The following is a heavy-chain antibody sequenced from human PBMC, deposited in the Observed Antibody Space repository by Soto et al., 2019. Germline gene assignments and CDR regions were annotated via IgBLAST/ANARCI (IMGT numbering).Heavy chain of an antibody. CDR2: IYYSGST. Sequence: PSETLSLTCTVSGGSISSYYWSWIRQPPGKGLEWIGYIYYSGSTNYNPSLKSRVTISVDTSKNQFSLKLSSVTAADTAVYYCARVLGGSGYVYHYMDVWGKGTTVTVSS. CDR1: GGSISSYY. V-gene: IGHV4-59*01. CDR3: ARVLGGSGYVYHYMDV. D-gene: IGHD5-12*01. J-gene: IGHJ6*03.